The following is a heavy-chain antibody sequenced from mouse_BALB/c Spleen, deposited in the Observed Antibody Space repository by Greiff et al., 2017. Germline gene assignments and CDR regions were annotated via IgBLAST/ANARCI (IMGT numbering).Heavy chain of an antibody. J-gene: IGHJ4*01. CDR3: ARIYYDYLDY. V-gene: IGHV5-12-1*01. CDR1: GFAFSSYD. D-gene: IGHD2-4*01. CDR2: ISSGGGST. Sequence: EVQVVESGGGLVKPGGSLKLSCAASGFAFSSYDMSWVRQTPEKRLEWVAYISSGGGSTYYPDTVKGRFTISRDNAKNTLYLQMSSLKSEDTAMYYCARIYYDYLDYWGQGTSVTVSS.